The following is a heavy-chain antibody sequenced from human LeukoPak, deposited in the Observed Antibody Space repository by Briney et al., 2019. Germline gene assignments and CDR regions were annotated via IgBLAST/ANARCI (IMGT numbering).Heavy chain of an antibody. D-gene: IGHD3-10*01. CDR1: GGTFSSYA. J-gene: IGHJ4*02. CDR3: ARGRGASGSYYNWFDY. Sequence: ASVKVSCKASGGTFSSYAISWVRQAPGQGLEWMGGIIPIFGTANYAQKFQGRVTMTGDTSSSTVYMELSSLRSEDTAVYYCARGRGASGSYYNWFDYWGQGTLVTVSS. CDR2: IIPIFGTA. V-gene: IGHV1-69*06.